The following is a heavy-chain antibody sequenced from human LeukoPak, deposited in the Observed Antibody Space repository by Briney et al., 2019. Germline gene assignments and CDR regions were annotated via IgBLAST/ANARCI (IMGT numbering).Heavy chain of an antibody. V-gene: IGHV3-23*01. CDR2: ISGSGGST. CDR3: AKVKGDVWGSYRPNWFDP. J-gene: IGHJ5*02. D-gene: IGHD3-16*02. CDR1: GFTFSSYA. Sequence: PGGSLRLSCAASGFTFSSYAMSWVRQAPGKGLEWVSAISGSGGSTYYADSVKGRFTISRDNSKNTLYLQMNSLRAEDTAVYYCAKVKGDVWGSYRPNWFDPWGQGTPVTVSS.